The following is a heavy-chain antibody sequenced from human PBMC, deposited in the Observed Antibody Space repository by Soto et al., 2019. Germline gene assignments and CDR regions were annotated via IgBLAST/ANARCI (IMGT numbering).Heavy chain of an antibody. CDR1: GCTFSSYW. V-gene: IGHV3-7*03. J-gene: IGHJ4*02. Sequence: VSLRRSCAASGCTFSSYWMSWLRQAPGKGLEWVAIIKLDGSEKYYLCSVKGRFTISTDNAKNSLYLQMNSLRAEDTAVYYCARDRSGWDFGDWGQGTLVTVSS. D-gene: IGHD6-19*01. CDR3: ARDRSGWDFGD. CDR2: IKLDGSEK.